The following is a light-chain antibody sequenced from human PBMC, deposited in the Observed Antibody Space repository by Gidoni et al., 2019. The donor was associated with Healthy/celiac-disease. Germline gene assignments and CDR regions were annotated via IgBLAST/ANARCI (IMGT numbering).Light chain of an antibody. CDR1: QGISNY. V-gene: IGKV1-27*01. CDR3: QKHNSAPPIFT. Sequence: DIQMTQSPSSLSASVGDRVTITCRASQGISNYLAWYQQKPGKVPKLLIYAASTLQSGVPSRFSGSGSGTDFTLTISSLQPEDVATYYCQKHNSAPPIFTFGPGTKVDIK. J-gene: IGKJ3*01. CDR2: AAS.